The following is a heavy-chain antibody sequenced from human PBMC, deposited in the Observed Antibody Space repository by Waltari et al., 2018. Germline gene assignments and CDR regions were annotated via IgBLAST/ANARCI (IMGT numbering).Heavy chain of an antibody. CDR1: GYTLTELS. J-gene: IGHJ4*02. D-gene: IGHD3-3*01. V-gene: IGHV1-24*01. CDR3: ATGRFLEWARTQFDY. Sequence: QVQLVQSGAEVKKPGASVKVSCKVSGYTLTELSMHWVRQAPGKGLEWMGGFEPEDGETIYAQKFQGRLTMTEDTSTDTAYMELSSLSSEDTAVYYCATGRFLEWARTQFDYWGQGTPVTVSS. CDR2: FEPEDGET.